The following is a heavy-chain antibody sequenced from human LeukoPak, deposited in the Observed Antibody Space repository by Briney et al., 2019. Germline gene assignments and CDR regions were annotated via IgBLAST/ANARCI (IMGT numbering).Heavy chain of an antibody. CDR1: GYTFTAYC. CDR3: TTSIRSGYNWNSFDF. J-gene: IGHJ4*02. V-gene: IGHV1-2*02. CDR2: INPNSGGT. D-gene: IGHD3-3*01. Sequence: ASVKVSFKASGYTFTAYCIYWVRQAPGQGLEWMGWINPNSGGTNYAPRFQGRVTMTRDTSISTAYMELSRLTSDDTAVYYCTTSIRSGYNWNSFDFWGQGTLVTVSS.